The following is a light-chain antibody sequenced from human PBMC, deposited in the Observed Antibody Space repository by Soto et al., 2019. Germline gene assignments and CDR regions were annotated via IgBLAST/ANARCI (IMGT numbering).Light chain of an antibody. CDR3: QQYDKLPPDT. CDR1: QDITNY. V-gene: IGKV1-33*01. J-gene: IGKJ2*01. Sequence: DSQMTQSPSSLSASVGDRVTITCRASQDITNYLNWYRQIPGKAPELLIYGASNLETGVPSRLSGSGSGTHFTFTISSLQPEDIATYYCQQYDKLPPDTFGQGTKLEI. CDR2: GAS.